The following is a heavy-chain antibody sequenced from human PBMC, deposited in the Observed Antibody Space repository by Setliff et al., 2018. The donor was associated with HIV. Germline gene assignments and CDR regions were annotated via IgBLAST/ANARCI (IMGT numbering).Heavy chain of an antibody. CDR3: TTVHYCSTTRCYIFDY. CDR2: IKSKADGGTT. Sequence: PAGSLRLSCASSGSTLSSYSMNWVRQAPGKGLEWVGRIKSKADGGTTDYAAPVKGRFTFSRDDSKNTLYLQMNSLKTEDTAVYYCTTVHYCSTTRCYIFDYWGLGTLVTVSS. V-gene: IGHV3-15*01. J-gene: IGHJ4*02. D-gene: IGHD2-2*01. CDR1: GSTLSSYS.